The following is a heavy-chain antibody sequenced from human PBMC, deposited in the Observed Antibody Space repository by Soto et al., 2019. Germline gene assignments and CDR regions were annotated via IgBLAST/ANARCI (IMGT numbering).Heavy chain of an antibody. J-gene: IGHJ3*02. CDR2: ISGSGGST. V-gene: IGHV3-23*01. CDR3: ARDPSAVAGTGDAFDI. D-gene: IGHD6-19*01. CDR1: GFAFSSYA. Sequence: GGSLRLSCAASGFAFSSYAMSWVRQAPGKGLEWVSAISGSGGSTYYADSVKGRFTISRDNAKNSLYLQMNSLRAEDTAVYYCARDPSAVAGTGDAFDIWGQGTMVTVSS.